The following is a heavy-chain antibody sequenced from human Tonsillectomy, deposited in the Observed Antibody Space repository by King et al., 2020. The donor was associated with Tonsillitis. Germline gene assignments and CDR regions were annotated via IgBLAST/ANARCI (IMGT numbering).Heavy chain of an antibody. D-gene: IGHD2-15*01. Sequence: VQLVESGAEVKKPGASVKVSCKASGYTFTDYYIHWVRQAPGQGLEWMGWINPYSGDTSYAQNFPGGVTMTRDTSISTAYLELSRLTSDDTAMYYCARGRNCSGGSCYSHFDYWGQGTVVTVSS. V-gene: IGHV1-2*02. CDR1: GYTFTDYY. CDR2: INPYSGDT. J-gene: IGHJ4*02. CDR3: ARGRNCSGGSCYSHFDY.